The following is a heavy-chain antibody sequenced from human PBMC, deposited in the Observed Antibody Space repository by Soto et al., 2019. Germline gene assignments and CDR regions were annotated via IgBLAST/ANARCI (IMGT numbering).Heavy chain of an antibody. CDR3: AKDYSNSGWFDP. D-gene: IGHD4-4*01. J-gene: IGHJ5*02. V-gene: IGHV3-23*01. CDR1: GFTFSSYA. Sequence: EVQLLESGGGLVQPGGSLRLSCAASGFTFSSYAMSWVRQAPGKGLEWVSAISGSGGSTYYADSVKGRFTISRDNSKNTLYLQMTSMRAEDTAVYYCAKDYSNSGWFDPWGQGTLVTVSS. CDR2: ISGSGGST.